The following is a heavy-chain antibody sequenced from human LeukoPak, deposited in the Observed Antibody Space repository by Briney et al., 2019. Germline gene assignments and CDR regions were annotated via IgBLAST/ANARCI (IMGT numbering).Heavy chain of an antibody. D-gene: IGHD2-21*02. Sequence: PSETLSLSCTVSGGSISSTNYYWSWVRQPAGKGLEWIGRIYASGSTNYNPSLKSRVTISVNTSNNQFSLKLSSMTAADTAVYYCARNTAGGYYYMDVWGKGPTVTVSS. CDR2: IYASGST. CDR3: ARNTAGGYYYMDV. CDR1: GGSISSTNYY. V-gene: IGHV4-61*02. J-gene: IGHJ6*03.